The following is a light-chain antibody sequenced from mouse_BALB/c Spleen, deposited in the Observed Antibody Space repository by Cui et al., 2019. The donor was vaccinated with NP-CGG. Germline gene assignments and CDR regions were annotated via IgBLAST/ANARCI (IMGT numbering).Light chain of an antibody. J-gene: IGLJ1*01. CDR2: GTN. CDR3: ALWYSNHWV. Sequence: QAVVTQESALTTSPRETVTLTCRSSTGAVTTSNYANWVQEKPDHLFTGLIGGTNNRPPGVPARFSGSLIGDKAALTITGAQTEDEAIYFCALWYSNHWVFGGGTKLTVL. CDR1: TGAVTTSNY. V-gene: IGLV1*01.